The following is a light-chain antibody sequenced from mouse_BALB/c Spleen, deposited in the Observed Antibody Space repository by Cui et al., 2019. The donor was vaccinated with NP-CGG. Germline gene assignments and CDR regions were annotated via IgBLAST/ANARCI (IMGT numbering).Light chain of an antibody. CDR1: TGAVTTSNY. CDR3: APWYSNHWV. CDR2: GTN. V-gene: IGLV1*01. J-gene: IGLJ1*01. Sequence: QAVVTQESALTTSPGETVTLTCRSNTGAVTTSNYANWVQEKPDHLFTGLIGGTNNRAPGVPARFSGSLIGDKAALTITGAQTEDEAIYFCAPWYSNHWVFGGGTKLTVL.